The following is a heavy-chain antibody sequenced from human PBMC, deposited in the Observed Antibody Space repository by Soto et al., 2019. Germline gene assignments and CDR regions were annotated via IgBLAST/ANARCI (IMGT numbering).Heavy chain of an antibody. J-gene: IGHJ6*02. CDR2: ISYDGSNK. CDR3: ARECSGGSCYPYYYYGMDV. Sequence: PGGSLRLSCEASGFTFSSYGMHWVRQAPGKGLEWVAVISYDGSNKYYADSVKGRFTISRDNSKNTLYLQMNSLRAEDTAVYYCARECSGGSCYPYYYYGMDVWGQGTTVTVSS. D-gene: IGHD2-15*01. CDR1: GFTFSSYG. V-gene: IGHV3-30*03.